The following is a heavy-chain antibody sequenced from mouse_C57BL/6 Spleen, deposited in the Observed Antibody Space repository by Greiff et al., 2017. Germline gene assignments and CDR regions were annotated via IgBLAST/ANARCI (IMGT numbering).Heavy chain of an antibody. Sequence: QVQLQQSGPELVKPGASVKISCKASGYTFTDFYINWVKQRPGQGLEWIGLIYPGSGNTTSNEKFKGKATLTVDTSSSTAYMQLRGLASEYSAVYFCASLSTVYYFDCWGKGTTLTVSS. D-gene: IGHD1-1*01. CDR1: GYTFTDFY. CDR3: ASLSTVYYFDC. CDR2: IYPGSGNT. J-gene: IGHJ2*01. V-gene: IGHV1-84*01.